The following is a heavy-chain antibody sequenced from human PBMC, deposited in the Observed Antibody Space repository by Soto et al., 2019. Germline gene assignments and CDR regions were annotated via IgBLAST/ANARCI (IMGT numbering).Heavy chain of an antibody. CDR1: GFTFTSYA. CDR2: ITGNGATT. D-gene: IGHD2-8*01. CDR3: VRGYCKNGGCYAGLY. J-gene: IGHJ4*02. Sequence: EVQLLESGGGFVQPGGSLRLSCVGSGFTFTSYAMTWFRQAPGKGLEWVSAITGNGATTYYADSVKGRFTTSSDKSKNTVFLQMNSLRAEDTAVYYCVRGYCKNGGCYAGLYWGQGSLVTVSS. V-gene: IGHV3-23*01.